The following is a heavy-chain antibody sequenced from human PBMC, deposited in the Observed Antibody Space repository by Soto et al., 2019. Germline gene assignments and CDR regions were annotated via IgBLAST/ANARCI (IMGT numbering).Heavy chain of an antibody. CDR1: GASIAGYY. D-gene: IGHD6-19*01. CDR3: ARHWWSSGSYLVFDS. V-gene: IGHV4-59*08. CDR2: VYSSGST. J-gene: IGHJ4*02. Sequence: QVQLQESGPGLLKPSETLSLTCTISGASIAGYYWSWIRQSPGKGLEWIGYVYSSGSTNYNPSLQSRVAMSIGTSKRQSSLKLTSVTAADTALYYCARHWWSSGSYLVFDSWGQGTLVTVSS.